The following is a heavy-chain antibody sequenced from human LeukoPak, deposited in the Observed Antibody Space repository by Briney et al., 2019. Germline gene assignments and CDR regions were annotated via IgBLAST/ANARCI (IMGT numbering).Heavy chain of an antibody. CDR2: ISSSGSTI. J-gene: IGHJ5*02. Sequence: GGSLRLSCAASGFIFSSFGMNWVRQAPGKGLEWVSYISSSGSTIYYADSVKGRFTISRDNAKNSLYLQMNSLRAEDTAVYYCASQPGIAAAGTGVTWGQGTLVTVSS. V-gene: IGHV3-48*04. CDR3: ASQPGIAAAGTGVT. CDR1: GFIFSSFG. D-gene: IGHD6-13*01.